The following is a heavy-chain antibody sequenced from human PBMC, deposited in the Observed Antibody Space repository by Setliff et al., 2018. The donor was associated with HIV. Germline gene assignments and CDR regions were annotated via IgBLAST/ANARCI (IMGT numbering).Heavy chain of an antibody. V-gene: IGHV1-69*05. CDR3: ARTREMVRGVITPAFDY. CDR1: GGTFSSYT. D-gene: IGHD3-10*01. J-gene: IGHJ4*02. CDR2: IIPIFGTA. Sequence: GASVKVSCKASGGTFSSYTINWVRQAPGQGLEWMGGIIPIFGTANYAQKFQGRVTITTDESTSTAYTELSSLRSEGTALYYCARTREMVRGVITPAFDYWGLGTLVTVSS.